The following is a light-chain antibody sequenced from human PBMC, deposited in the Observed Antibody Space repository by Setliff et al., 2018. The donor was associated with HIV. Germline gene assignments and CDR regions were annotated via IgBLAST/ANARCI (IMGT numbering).Light chain of an antibody. Sequence: QSALTQPASVSGSPGQSITISCNGTSTDIGGYNFVSWYQQYPGKAPKLIIYDVTRRPSGVSDRFSASKSGNTASLTISGLQAEDESDYYCSSYTYISTPVFGSGTKVTVL. CDR2: DVT. J-gene: IGLJ1*01. CDR1: STDIGGYNF. CDR3: SSYTYISTPV. V-gene: IGLV2-14*03.